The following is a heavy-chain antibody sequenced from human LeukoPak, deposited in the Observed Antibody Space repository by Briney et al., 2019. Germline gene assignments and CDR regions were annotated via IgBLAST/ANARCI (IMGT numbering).Heavy chain of an antibody. Sequence: GGSLRLSCAASGYTFGSYWMYWVRQAPGKGLVWVSRINNDGSSTIYADSVKGRFTISRDNAKNTLYLQMNSLRDDDTAVYYCVRDNGGEHHWGQGTLVTVSS. CDR1: GYTFGSYW. CDR3: VRDNGGEHH. V-gene: IGHV3-74*01. D-gene: IGHD3-16*01. J-gene: IGHJ4*02. CDR2: INNDGSST.